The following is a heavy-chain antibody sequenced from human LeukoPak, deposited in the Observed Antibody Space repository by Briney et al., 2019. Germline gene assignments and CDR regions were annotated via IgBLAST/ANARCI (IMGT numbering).Heavy chain of an antibody. CDR2: ISSSGSTI. D-gene: IGHD5-24*01. CDR3: ARDRRWLQLIGEYYYMDV. CDR1: GFTFSDYY. V-gene: IGHV3-11*04. Sequence: GGSLRLSCAASGFTFSDYYMSWIRQAPGKGLEWASYISSSGSTIYYADSVKGRFTISRDNAKNSLYLQMNSLRAEDTAVYYCARDRRWLQLIGEYYYMDVWGKGTTVTVSS. J-gene: IGHJ6*03.